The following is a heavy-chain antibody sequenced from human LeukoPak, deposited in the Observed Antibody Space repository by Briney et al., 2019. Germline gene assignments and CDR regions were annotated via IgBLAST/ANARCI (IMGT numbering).Heavy chain of an antibody. Sequence: GGSLRLSCAASGFTFSSYAMHWVRQAPGKGLEWVAVISYDGSNKYYADSVKGRFTISRDNSKNTLYLRMNSLRAEDTAMYYCAKDGIVVSYFDYWGQGTLVTVSS. CDR2: ISYDGSNK. CDR1: GFTFSSYA. CDR3: AKDGIVVSYFDY. V-gene: IGHV3-30-3*01. D-gene: IGHD3-22*01. J-gene: IGHJ4*02.